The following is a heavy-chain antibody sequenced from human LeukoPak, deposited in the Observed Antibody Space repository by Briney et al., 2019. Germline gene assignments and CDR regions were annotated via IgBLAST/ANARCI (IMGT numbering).Heavy chain of an antibody. CDR2: IIPIFGTA. Sequence: SVKVSCKASGGTFSSYAISWVRQAPGQGLEWMGGIIPIFGTANYAQKFQGRVTITTDESTSTAYMELSSLRSEDTAVYYCARDLYYDSSPPWFNYFDYWGQGILVTVSS. CDR1: GGTFSSYA. CDR3: ARDLYYDSSPPWFNYFDY. J-gene: IGHJ4*02. V-gene: IGHV1-69*05. D-gene: IGHD3-22*01.